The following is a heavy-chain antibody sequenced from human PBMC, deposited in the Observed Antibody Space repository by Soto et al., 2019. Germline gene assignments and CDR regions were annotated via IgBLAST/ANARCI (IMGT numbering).Heavy chain of an antibody. CDR3: ARDQLLVVSDQYYGMDV. J-gene: IGHJ6*02. Sequence: GGSLRLSCAASGFTFSRHWMHWVRQAPGKGLVWVSRINSDGSSTSYADSVKGRFTISRDNAKNTLYLQMNSLRVEDTAVYYCARDQLLVVSDQYYGMDVWGQGTTVTVSS. CDR2: INSDGSST. V-gene: IGHV3-74*01. CDR1: GFTFSRHW. D-gene: IGHD2-2*01.